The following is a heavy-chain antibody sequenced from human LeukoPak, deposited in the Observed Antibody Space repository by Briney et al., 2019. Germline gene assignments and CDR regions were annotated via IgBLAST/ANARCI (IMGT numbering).Heavy chain of an antibody. V-gene: IGHV4-59*08. Sequence: PSETLSLTCTVSGGSISSYYWNWIRQPPGKGLEWIGYIPYSGSTNYNPSLNSRVTISVDTSKNQVSLKLTSVTAADTAVYYCATVDTAMGKDSWGQGTLVTVSS. CDR3: ATVDTAMGKDS. J-gene: IGHJ4*02. CDR2: IPYSGST. CDR1: GGSISSYY. D-gene: IGHD5-18*01.